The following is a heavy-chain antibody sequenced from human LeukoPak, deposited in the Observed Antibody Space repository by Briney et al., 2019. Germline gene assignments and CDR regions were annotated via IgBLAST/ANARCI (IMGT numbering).Heavy chain of an antibody. CDR1: GYTFTGYF. V-gene: IGHV1-2*02. D-gene: IGHD1-1*01. Sequence: ASVKVSCKASGYTFTGYFMHWVRQAPGQGLEWMGWINPGSGGTKYAEEFQGRVSMTRDTSISTAYMELSRLKSDDTAVYFCAREEVDWNDNYYYDYGMDVWGQGTTVTVSS. CDR3: AREEVDWNDNYYYDYGMDV. CDR2: INPGSGGT. J-gene: IGHJ6*02.